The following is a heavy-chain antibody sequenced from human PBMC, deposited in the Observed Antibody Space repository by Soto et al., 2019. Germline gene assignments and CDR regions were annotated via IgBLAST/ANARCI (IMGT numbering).Heavy chain of an antibody. CDR2: IIPIFGTA. CDR3: ARDRGPSSGYYPYWFDP. Sequence: QVQLVQSGAEVKKPGSSVKVSCKASGGTFSSYAISWVRQAPGQGLEWMGEIIPIFGTANYAQKFQGRVTITADXAXSPXYMELSSLSSEDTAVYYCARDRGPSSGYYPYWFDPWGQGTLVTVSS. V-gene: IGHV1-69*12. CDR1: GGTFSSYA. D-gene: IGHD3-22*01. J-gene: IGHJ5*02.